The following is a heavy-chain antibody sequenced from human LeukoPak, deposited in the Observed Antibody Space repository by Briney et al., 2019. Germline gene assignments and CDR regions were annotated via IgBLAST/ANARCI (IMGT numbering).Heavy chain of an antibody. CDR1: GGTFSSYA. CDR2: IIPILGIA. CDR3: ARARRDGYNVDY. Sequence: ASVKVSCKASGGTFSSYAISWVRQAPGQGLEWMGRIIPILGIANYAQKFQGRVTITADKSTSTAYMELSSLRSEDTAVYYCARARRDGYNVDYWGQGTLVTVSS. J-gene: IGHJ4*02. D-gene: IGHD5-12*01. V-gene: IGHV1-69*04.